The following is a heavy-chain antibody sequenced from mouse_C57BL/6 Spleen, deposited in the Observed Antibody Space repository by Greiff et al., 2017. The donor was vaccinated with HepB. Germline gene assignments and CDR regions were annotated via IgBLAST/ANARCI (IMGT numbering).Heavy chain of an antibody. Sequence: VQLQQPGTGLVKPGASVKLSCKASGYTFTSYWMHWVKQRPGQGLEWIGNINPSNGGTNYNEKFKSKATLTVDKSSSTAYMQLSSLTSEDSAVYYCARLSSPYDWYFDVWGTGTTVTVSS. CDR2: INPSNGGT. CDR1: GYTFTSYW. D-gene: IGHD6-5*01. V-gene: IGHV1-53*01. J-gene: IGHJ1*03. CDR3: ARLSSPYDWYFDV.